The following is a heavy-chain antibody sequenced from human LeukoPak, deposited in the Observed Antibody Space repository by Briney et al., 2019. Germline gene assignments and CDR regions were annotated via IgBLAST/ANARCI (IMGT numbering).Heavy chain of an antibody. V-gene: IGHV4-59*08. D-gene: IGHD4-23*01. CDR2: IHYTGST. J-gene: IGHJ4*02. CDR1: GGSISRYY. CDR3: ATLTTVANAFYFDY. Sequence: SSETLSLTCTVSGGSISRYYWTWIRQPPGKGLEWIGYIHYTGSTNYNPSLKSRVTISVDTSKNQFSLKLSSVTAADTAVYYCATLTTVANAFYFDYWGQGTLVTVSS.